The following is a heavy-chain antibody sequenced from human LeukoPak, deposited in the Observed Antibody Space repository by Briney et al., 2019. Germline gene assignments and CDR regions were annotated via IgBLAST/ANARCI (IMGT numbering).Heavy chain of an antibody. CDR2: IYYSGST. CDR3: ARDGLSSSWYWFDP. Sequence: SETLSLTCTVSGGSISSSSYYWGWIRQPPGKGLEWIGSIYYSGSTYYNPSLKSRVTISVDTSKNQFSLKLSSVTAADTAVYYCARDGLSSSWYWFDPWGQGTLVTVSS. J-gene: IGHJ5*02. D-gene: IGHD6-13*01. CDR1: GGSISSSSYY. V-gene: IGHV4-39*02.